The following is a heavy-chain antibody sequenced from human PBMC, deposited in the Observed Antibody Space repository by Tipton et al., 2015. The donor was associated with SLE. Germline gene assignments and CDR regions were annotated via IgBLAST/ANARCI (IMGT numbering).Heavy chain of an antibody. Sequence: TLSLTCTVSGDSINSHYWSWIRQPAGKGLEWIGHIYTTGNTNYNPSLKSRVTISVDTSKNHFSLKLTSVTAADTAVYYCGRGRYGSSRYFQHWGQGTLVTVSS. CDR3: GRGRYGSSRYFQH. V-gene: IGHV4-4*07. J-gene: IGHJ1*01. CDR1: GDSINSHY. D-gene: IGHD6-13*01. CDR2: IYTTGNT.